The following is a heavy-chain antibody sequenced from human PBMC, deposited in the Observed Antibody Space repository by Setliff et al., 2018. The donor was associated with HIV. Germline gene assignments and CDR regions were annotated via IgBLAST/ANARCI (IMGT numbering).Heavy chain of an antibody. CDR3: ARDGVPGTAVAGTNLF. CDR1: GFTVSSNY. D-gene: IGHD6-19*01. CDR2: ISSSSSYI. J-gene: IGHJ4*02. Sequence: GGSLRLSCAASGFTVSSNYMNWVRQAPGEGLEWVASISSSSSYIFYADSVKGRFTISRDNAKNSLFLQMNSLRAEDTAVFYCARDGVPGTAVAGTNLFWGQGTLVTVSS. V-gene: IGHV3-21*01.